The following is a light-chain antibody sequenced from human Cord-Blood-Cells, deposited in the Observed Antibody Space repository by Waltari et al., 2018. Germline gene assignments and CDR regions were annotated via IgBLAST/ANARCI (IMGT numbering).Light chain of an antibody. CDR2: AAS. Sequence: DIQMTQSPPSLSASVGDSVTITCRASQSISSYLNWYQQKPGKAPKLLIYAASSLQSGVPSRFSGSGSGTDFTLTISSLQPEDFATYYCQQSYSTPPTFGQGTKVEIK. CDR3: QQSYSTPPT. J-gene: IGKJ1*01. CDR1: QSISSY. V-gene: IGKV1-39*01.